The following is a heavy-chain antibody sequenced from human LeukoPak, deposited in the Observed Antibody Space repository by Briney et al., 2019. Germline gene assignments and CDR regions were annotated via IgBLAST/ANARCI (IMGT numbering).Heavy chain of an antibody. CDR1: GYTFTSYA. Sequence: SVKVSCKASGYTFTSYAIRWVRQAPGQGLEWMGGIIPMFGTADYAQKLQGRVTITADKSTSTAYMELSSLRSEDTAVYYCARGGDGYNLDYYYYMDVWGKGTTVTVSS. CDR3: ARGGDGYNLDYYYYMDV. CDR2: IIPMFGTA. V-gene: IGHV1-69*06. J-gene: IGHJ6*03. D-gene: IGHD5-24*01.